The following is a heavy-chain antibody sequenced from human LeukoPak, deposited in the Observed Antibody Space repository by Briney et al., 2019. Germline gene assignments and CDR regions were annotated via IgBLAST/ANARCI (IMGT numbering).Heavy chain of an antibody. Sequence: PSETLSLTCNVSGGSISSYYWSWIRQPPGKGLEWIGYIYYSGSTNYNPSLKSRVTISVDTSKNQFSLKLSSVTAADTAVYYCARMIMYYYDSSGYGGAFDIWGQGTMVTVSS. V-gene: IGHV4-59*01. CDR3: ARMIMYYYDSSGYGGAFDI. CDR2: IYYSGST. D-gene: IGHD3-22*01. J-gene: IGHJ3*02. CDR1: GGSISSYY.